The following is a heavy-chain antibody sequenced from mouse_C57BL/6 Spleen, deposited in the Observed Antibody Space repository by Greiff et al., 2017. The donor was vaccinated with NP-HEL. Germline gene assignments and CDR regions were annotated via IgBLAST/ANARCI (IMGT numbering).Heavy chain of an antibody. D-gene: IGHD1-1*01. J-gene: IGHJ1*03. Sequence: QVQLQQSGAELVMPGASVKLSCKASGYTFTSYWMHWVKQRPGQGLEWIGEIDPSDSYTNYNQKFKGKSTLTVDKSSSTTYMQLSSLTSEDSADYYGAKSENYYGSSYWYFDVWGTGTTVTVSS. CDR2: IDPSDSYT. V-gene: IGHV1-69*01. CDR1: GYTFTSYW. CDR3: AKSENYYGSSYWYFDV.